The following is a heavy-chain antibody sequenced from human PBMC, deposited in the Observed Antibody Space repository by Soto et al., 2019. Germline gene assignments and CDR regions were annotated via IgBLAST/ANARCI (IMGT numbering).Heavy chain of an antibody. CDR2: ISAGGGST. J-gene: IGHJ3*02. CDR1: GFTFSTYA. CDR3: AHPRGYGVFDAYDI. Sequence: LRLSCVASGFTFSTYAMNWVRQAPGKGLEWVSAISAGGGSTYYADSVKGRFTISRDNSITTLFMQMSSLRPEDTAVYYCAHPRGYGVFDAYDIWGQGAMVTVS. V-gene: IGHV3-23*01. D-gene: IGHD4-17*01.